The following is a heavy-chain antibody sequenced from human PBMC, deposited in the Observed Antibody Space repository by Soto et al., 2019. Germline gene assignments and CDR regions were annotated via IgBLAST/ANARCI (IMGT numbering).Heavy chain of an antibody. CDR3: ARDGLVAVAGTFIRY. D-gene: IGHD6-19*01. CDR1: GFTFSRYS. Sequence: PGGSLRLSCAASGFTFSRYSINWVRQAPGKGLEWVSYISSSSSTIYYADSVKGRFTISRDNAKNSLYLQMNSLRDEDTAVYYCARDGLVAVAGTFIRYWGQGTLVTVSS. V-gene: IGHV3-48*02. J-gene: IGHJ4*02. CDR2: ISSSSSTI.